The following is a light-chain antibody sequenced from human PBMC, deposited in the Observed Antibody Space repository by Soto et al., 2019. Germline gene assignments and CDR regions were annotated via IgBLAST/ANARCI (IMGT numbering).Light chain of an antibody. CDR3: QQYYSYPPV. CDR1: QGISSY. CDR2: AAS. Sequence: AIRMTQSPSSLSASTGDRVTITCRASQGISSYLAWYQQKPGKAPKLLIYAASTLQSGVPSRFSGSGSGTDFTLTISYLQSEDFATYYCQQYYSYPPVFGPGTKVDIK. J-gene: IGKJ3*01. V-gene: IGKV1-8*01.